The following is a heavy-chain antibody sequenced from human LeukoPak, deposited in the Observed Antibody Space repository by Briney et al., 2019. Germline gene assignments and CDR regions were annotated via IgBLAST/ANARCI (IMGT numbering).Heavy chain of an antibody. Sequence: SETLSLTCTVSGGSISSYYWSWIRQPPGKGLEWIGYIYYSGSTNYNPSLKSRVTISVDTSKNQFSLTLSSVTAADTAVYYCARATPNNYDFWSGYPKVFDYWGQGTLVTVSS. D-gene: IGHD3-3*01. CDR1: GGSISSYY. CDR3: ARATPNNYDFWSGYPKVFDY. CDR2: IYYSGST. V-gene: IGHV4-59*01. J-gene: IGHJ4*02.